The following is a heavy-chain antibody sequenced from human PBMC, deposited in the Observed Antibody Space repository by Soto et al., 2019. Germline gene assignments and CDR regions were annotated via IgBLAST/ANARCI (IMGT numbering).Heavy chain of an antibody. CDR2: ISAYNGNT. CDR3: ARDSFSLAKYAPFDY. CDR1: GYTFTSYG. V-gene: IGHV1-18*01. D-gene: IGHD2-8*01. Sequence: QVQLVQSGAEVKKPGASVKVSCKASGYTFTSYGISWVRQAPGQGLEWMGWISAYNGNTNYAQKLQGRVTMTTDTTTSTAYMELRGLRSDDTAVYYCARDSFSLAKYAPFDYWGQGTLVTVSS. J-gene: IGHJ4*02.